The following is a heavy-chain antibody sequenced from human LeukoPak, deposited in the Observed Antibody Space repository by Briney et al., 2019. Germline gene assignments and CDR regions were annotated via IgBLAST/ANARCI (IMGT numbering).Heavy chain of an antibody. CDR1: GGTFSSYA. D-gene: IGHD2-15*01. J-gene: IGHJ6*02. V-gene: IGHV1-69*01. CDR3: ATTTGRYCSGGSCYVSGYYYGMDV. CDR2: IIPIFGTA. Sequence: SVKVSCKASGGTFSSYAISWVRQAPGQGLEWMGGIIPIFGTANYAQKFQGRVTITADESTSAAYMELSSLRSEDTAVYYCATTTGRYCSGGSCYVSGYYYGMDVWGQGTTVTVSS.